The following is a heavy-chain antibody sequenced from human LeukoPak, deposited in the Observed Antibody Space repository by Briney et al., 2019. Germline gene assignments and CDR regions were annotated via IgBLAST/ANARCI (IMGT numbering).Heavy chain of an antibody. Sequence: SETLSLTCSISGGSISSYYWSWIRQPPGKGLEWIGEINHSRSTNYNPSLKSRIAISVDTSKNQFSLRLSSVTAADTAVYYCARLRPTRPFASDAFDIWGQGTVVTVSS. D-gene: IGHD6-6*01. CDR1: GGSISSYY. CDR2: INHSRST. J-gene: IGHJ3*02. CDR3: ARLRPTRPFASDAFDI. V-gene: IGHV4-34*01.